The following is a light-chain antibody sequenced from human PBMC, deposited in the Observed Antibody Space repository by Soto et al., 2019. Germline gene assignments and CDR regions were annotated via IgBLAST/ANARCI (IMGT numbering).Light chain of an antibody. Sequence: DVVMTQSPLSLPVTLGQPASISCRSSQSLVHSDGHIYLHWFQQRPGQSPRRLIYKVSDRDSGVPDSFSGSGSDTDFTLKISRVEAADVGVYYCMQGTHWPPAFGGGTKVEIK. CDR2: KVS. CDR1: QSLVHSDGHIY. J-gene: IGKJ4*01. CDR3: MQGTHWPPA. V-gene: IGKV2-30*02.